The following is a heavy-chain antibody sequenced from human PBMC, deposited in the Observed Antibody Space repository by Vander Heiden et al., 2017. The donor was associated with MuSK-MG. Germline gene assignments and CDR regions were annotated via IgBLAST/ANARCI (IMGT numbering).Heavy chain of an antibody. Sequence: EVQLVQSGAEVKKPGDSLKLSCTGSGYSFTSYWIGWVRQMPGKGLEWMGIIYPGDSDTRYSPSFQGQVTISADKSISTAYLQWSSLKASDTAMYYWARHGDYYDSSGWFDPWGQGTLVTVSS. CDR1: GYSFTSYW. V-gene: IGHV5-51*01. CDR2: IYPGDSDT. D-gene: IGHD3-22*01. CDR3: ARHGDYYDSSGWFDP. J-gene: IGHJ5*02.